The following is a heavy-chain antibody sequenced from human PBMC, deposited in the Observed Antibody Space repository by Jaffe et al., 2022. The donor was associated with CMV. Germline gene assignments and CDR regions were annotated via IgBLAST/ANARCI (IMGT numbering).Heavy chain of an antibody. CDR2: ISASGDST. J-gene: IGHJ4*02. Sequence: EVQLVESGGGLVQPGGSLRLSCAASGFTFSSYAMSWVRQAPGKGLEWVSAISASGDSTYYADSVQGRFTITRDNSKNTLYLQMNSLKAEDTAVFYCTHTDWTFYYGDYWGQGTLVTVSS. CDR1: GFTFSSYA. D-gene: IGHD3-10*01. V-gene: IGHV3-23*04. CDR3: THTDWTFYYGDY.